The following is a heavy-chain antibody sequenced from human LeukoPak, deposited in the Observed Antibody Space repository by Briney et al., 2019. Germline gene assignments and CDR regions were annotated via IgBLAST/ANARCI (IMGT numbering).Heavy chain of an antibody. CDR1: GGSISSSIYY. CDR3: ARDYDYGGNSEKSFDY. J-gene: IGHJ4*02. Sequence: SETLSLTCIVSGGSISSSIYYWAWVRQPPGKGLEWIGTVFYNGATQYSPSLRSRVTISIDTSTNQFSLKLTSVTAADTALYYCARDYDYGGNSEKSFDYWGQGTLVTVSS. CDR2: VFYNGAT. D-gene: IGHD4-23*01. V-gene: IGHV4-39*07.